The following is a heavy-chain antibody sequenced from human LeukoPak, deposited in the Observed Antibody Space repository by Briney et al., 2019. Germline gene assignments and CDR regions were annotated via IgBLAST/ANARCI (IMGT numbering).Heavy chain of an antibody. Sequence: GGSLRLSCAASGFTFSSYAMSCVRQAPGKGLEWVSAISGSGGSTYYADSVKGRFTISRDNSKNTLYLQMNSLRAEDTAVYYCAKDSPPHWLVAPLDYWGRGTLATVSS. CDR2: ISGSGGST. D-gene: IGHD2-15*01. CDR3: AKDSPPHWLVAPLDY. J-gene: IGHJ4*02. CDR1: GFTFSSYA. V-gene: IGHV3-23*01.